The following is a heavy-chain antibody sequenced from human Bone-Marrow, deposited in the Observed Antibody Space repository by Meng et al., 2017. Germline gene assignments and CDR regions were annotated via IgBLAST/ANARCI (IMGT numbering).Heavy chain of an antibody. V-gene: IGHV3-64*01. D-gene: IGHD5-18*01. CDR3: ARARGYSYCYAFDI. CDR2: ISNNGGIQ. Sequence: GESLKISCAASGFTFSSYDMHWVRQAPGKGLEYVAAISNNGGIQYYPNSVKGRFTISRDNSKNTMYLQMGSLRAEDMAVYYCARARGYSYCYAFDIWGQGTMVTVSS. J-gene: IGHJ3*02. CDR1: GFTFSSYD.